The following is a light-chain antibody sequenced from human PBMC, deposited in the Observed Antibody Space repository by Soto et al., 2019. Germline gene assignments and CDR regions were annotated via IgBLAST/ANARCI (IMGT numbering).Light chain of an antibody. CDR3: QHYGTSLYT. Sequence: EIVLTQSPGTLSLSPGERATLSCRASQIISSTYLGWYQQKPGQAPRLLIYGASSRATGIPDRFSGSGSGTDFTLTISRLEPEDFAVYYCQHYGTSLYTFGQGTKLEIK. CDR1: QIISSTY. J-gene: IGKJ2*01. V-gene: IGKV3-20*01. CDR2: GAS.